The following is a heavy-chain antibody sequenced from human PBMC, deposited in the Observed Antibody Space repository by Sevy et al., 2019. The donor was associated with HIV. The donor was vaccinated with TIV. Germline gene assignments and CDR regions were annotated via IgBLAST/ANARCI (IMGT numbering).Heavy chain of an antibody. D-gene: IGHD5-12*01. V-gene: IGHV3-13*01. Sequence: SLRLSCAASGFTFSSYDMHWVRHSTGKGLEWVSVIGSVGETRYADSVKGRFTISRENTKNSLYLQMNSLRAGDTAVYYCARGGSDALDFWGQGTMVTVSS. J-gene: IGHJ3*01. CDR2: IGSVGET. CDR3: ARGGSDALDF. CDR1: GFTFSSYD.